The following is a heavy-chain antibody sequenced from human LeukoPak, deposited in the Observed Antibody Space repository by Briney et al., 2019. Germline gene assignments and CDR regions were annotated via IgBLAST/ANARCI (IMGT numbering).Heavy chain of an antibody. CDR2: IYAGGST. CDR3: AKERLV. V-gene: IGHV3-66*01. Sequence: GGSLRLSCAASGFTVSSNYLTWVRQAPGKGLEWVSVIYAGGSTYYADSVKGRFTISRDNSKNTLYPQMNSLRVEDTAVYYCAKERLVWGQGTLVTVSS. J-gene: IGHJ4*02. CDR1: GFTVSSNY. D-gene: IGHD2-8*02.